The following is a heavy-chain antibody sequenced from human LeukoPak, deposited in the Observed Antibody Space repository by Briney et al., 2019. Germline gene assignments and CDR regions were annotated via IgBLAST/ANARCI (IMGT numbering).Heavy chain of an antibody. D-gene: IGHD3-16*01. V-gene: IGHV3-7*01. CDR3: AIGARGTNGMAV. CDR1: GFTFSTYW. Sequence: GGSLRLSCAASGFTFSTYWMSWVRQAPGKGPDWVGNINQDGSATYYVDSVRGRFIISRDNAQSALFLQLSSLRVEDTAVYYCAIGARGTNGMAVWGQGTTVTVST. J-gene: IGHJ6*01. CDR2: INQDGSAT.